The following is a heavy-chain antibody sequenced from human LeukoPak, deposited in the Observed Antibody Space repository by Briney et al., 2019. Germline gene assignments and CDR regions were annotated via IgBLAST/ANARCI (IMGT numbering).Heavy chain of an antibody. D-gene: IGHD2-8*02. CDR2: ISYDGNNK. CDR3: ARDARTGTDWFDP. Sequence: PGRSLRLSCAASGFAFSNYAMHWVRQAPGKGLEWVAVISYDGNNKNNADSVEGRFSISRDNSKNTVYLQMNSLRADDTAVYYCARDARTGTDWFDPWGQGTLVTVSS. J-gene: IGHJ5*02. CDR1: GFAFSNYA. V-gene: IGHV3-30*04.